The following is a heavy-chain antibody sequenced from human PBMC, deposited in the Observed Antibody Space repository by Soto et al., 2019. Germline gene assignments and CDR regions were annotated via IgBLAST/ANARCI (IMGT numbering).Heavy chain of an antibody. V-gene: IGHV1-18*03. CDR1: GYTFTSYG. J-gene: IGHJ6*02. Sequence: QVQLVQSGGEVKKPGASVKLSCTASGYTFTSYGISWVRQAPGQGLEWMGWISAYNGKTNYAQNVQGRVTMTTDTSTRTAYMDLRSQRSDDMAVYYCARGGDVNYYHGMDVWGQGTTVTVSS. CDR2: ISAYNGKT. D-gene: IGHD5-12*01. CDR3: ARGGDVNYYHGMDV.